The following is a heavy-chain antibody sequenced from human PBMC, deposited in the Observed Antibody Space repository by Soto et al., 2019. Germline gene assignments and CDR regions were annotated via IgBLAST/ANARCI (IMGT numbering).Heavy chain of an antibody. Sequence: SETLSLTCTVSGGSISSSSYYWGWIRQPPGKGLEWIGSIYYSGSTYYNPSLKSRVTISVDTSKNQFSLKLSSVIAADTAVYYCARLKGDFWSGKYGMDVWGQGTTVT. CDR2: IYYSGST. D-gene: IGHD3-3*01. CDR3: ARLKGDFWSGKYGMDV. V-gene: IGHV4-39*01. CDR1: GGSISSSSYY. J-gene: IGHJ6*02.